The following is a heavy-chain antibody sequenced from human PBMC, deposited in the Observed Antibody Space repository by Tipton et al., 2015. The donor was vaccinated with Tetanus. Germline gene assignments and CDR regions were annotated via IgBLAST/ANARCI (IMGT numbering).Heavy chain of an antibody. V-gene: IGHV3-30*18. CDR3: AKKSLWVRDGTNLDY. D-gene: IGHD5-24*01. J-gene: IGHJ4*02. CDR1: GFTFSNYG. Sequence: SLRLSCAASGFTFSNYGMHWVRQAPGKGLEWVAVMSKDGGFKHYVDSAKGRFTISRDNAKNTLYLQMNSLRAEDTAVYYCAKKSLWVRDGTNLDYWGQGTLVTVSS. CDR2: MSKDGGFK.